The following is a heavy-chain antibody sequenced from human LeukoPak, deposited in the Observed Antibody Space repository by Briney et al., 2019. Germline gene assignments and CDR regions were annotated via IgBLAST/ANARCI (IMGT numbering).Heavy chain of an antibody. D-gene: IGHD3-3*01. CDR1: GLTFSTYC. Sequence: GGSLRLSCAASGLTFSTYCMSWVRQAPGKGLEWVANIKEDGSEKYYVDSVRGRFTISRDNAKKSLYLQMNSLRAEDTAVYYCARDTGLRNTVFGHRGVYFDYWGQGTLVTVSS. J-gene: IGHJ4*02. CDR3: ARDTGLRNTVFGHRGVYFDY. V-gene: IGHV3-7*04. CDR2: IKEDGSEK.